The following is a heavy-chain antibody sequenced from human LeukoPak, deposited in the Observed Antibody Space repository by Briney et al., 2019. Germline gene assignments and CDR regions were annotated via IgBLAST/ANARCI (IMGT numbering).Heavy chain of an antibody. D-gene: IGHD1-1*01. CDR1: GFTVSSNY. CDR3: ARDQRGTAGYYYYYGMDV. J-gene: IGHJ6*02. CDR2: IYYSGST. V-gene: IGHV4-59*02. Sequence: GSLRLSCAASGFTVSSNYMSWVRQPPGKGLEWIGYIYYSGSTNYNPSLKSRVTISVDTSKNQFSLKLSSVTAADTAVYYCARDQRGTAGYYYYYGMDVWGQGTTVTVSS.